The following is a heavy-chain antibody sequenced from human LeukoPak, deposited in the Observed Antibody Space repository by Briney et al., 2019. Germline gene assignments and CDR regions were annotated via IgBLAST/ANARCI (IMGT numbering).Heavy chain of an antibody. CDR2: ISVGGGST. J-gene: IGHJ4*02. CDR1: GFTFSSYA. D-gene: IGHD3-22*01. CDR3: ARDQGENYDSSGYYPY. V-gene: IGHV3-23*01. Sequence: QPGGSLRLSCAASGFTFSSYAMNWVRQAPGKGLEWVSLISVGGGSTHYADSVKGRFTISRDDSKNTLSLQMSSLRAEDTAVYYCARDQGENYDSSGYYPYWGQGTLVTVSS.